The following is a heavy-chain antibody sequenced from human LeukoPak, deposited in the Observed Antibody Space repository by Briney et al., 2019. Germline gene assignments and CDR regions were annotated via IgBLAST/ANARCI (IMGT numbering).Heavy chain of an antibody. CDR1: GLTFSNYA. CDR3: AKEVGDSSGWPDWFDP. Sequence: GGPRGLPGQASGLTFSNYAMSGVGQAPGKGRKGVSTISGSGGNTYYADSVKGRFTISRDNSKNTLYLQMNSLRAEDTAVYYCAKEVGDSSGWPDWFDPWGQGTLVTVSS. V-gene: IGHV3-23*01. J-gene: IGHJ5*02. D-gene: IGHD6-19*01. CDR2: ISGSGGNT.